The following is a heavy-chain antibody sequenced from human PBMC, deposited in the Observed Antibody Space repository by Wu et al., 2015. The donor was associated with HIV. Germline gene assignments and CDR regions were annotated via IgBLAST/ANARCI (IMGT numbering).Heavy chain of an antibody. J-gene: IGHJ3*02. CDR1: GYTFTSYY. Sequence: QVQLVQSGAEVKKPGASVKVSCKAFGYTFTSYYMHWVRQAPGQGLEWMGIINPSGGSTSYAQKFQGRVTMTRDTSTSTVYMELSSLRSEDTAVYYCARGRGLLAAFDIWGQGTNGHRLF. D-gene: IGHD2-8*02. CDR2: INPSGGST. CDR3: ARGRGLLAAFDI. V-gene: IGHV1-46*01.